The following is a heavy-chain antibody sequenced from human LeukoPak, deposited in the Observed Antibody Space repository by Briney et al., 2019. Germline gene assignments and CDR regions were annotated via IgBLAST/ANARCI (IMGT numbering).Heavy chain of an antibody. Sequence: ASVKVSCKASGYTFTSYGISWVRQAPGQGLEWMGWINPDSGGTNYAQKFQGRVTMTRDTSISTAYMELSRLRSDDTAVYYCARDEEVDSFDPWGQGTLVTVSS. CDR2: INPDSGGT. J-gene: IGHJ5*02. CDR3: ARDEEVDSFDP. D-gene: IGHD1-26*01. V-gene: IGHV1-2*02. CDR1: GYTFTSYG.